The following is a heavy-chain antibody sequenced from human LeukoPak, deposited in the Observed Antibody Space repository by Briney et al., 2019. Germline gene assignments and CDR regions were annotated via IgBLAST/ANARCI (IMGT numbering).Heavy chain of an antibody. D-gene: IGHD2-2*01. CDR3: ANQEADDQLSSMDV. Sequence: GGSLRLSCAASGFTFSGYAMSWVRQAPGKGLEWVSAISGRGGSTYYADSVKGRFTISRDNSKNTLYLQMNSLRAEDTAVYYCANQEADDQLSSMDVWGQGTTVTVSS. CDR2: ISGRGGST. CDR1: GFTFSGYA. V-gene: IGHV3-23*01. J-gene: IGHJ6*02.